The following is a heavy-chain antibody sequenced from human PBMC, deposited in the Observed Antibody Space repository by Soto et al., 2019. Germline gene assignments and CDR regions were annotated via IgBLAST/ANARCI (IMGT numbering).Heavy chain of an antibody. J-gene: IGHJ4*02. CDR2: ISSSGSYI. CDR3: ARDSTPNFGSGISDC. V-gene: IGHV3-21*01. CDR1: GFTFSSYS. Sequence: EVQLVESGGGLVKPGGSLRLSCAASGFTFSSYSMNWVRQAPGKGLECVSSISSSGSYIYYAASLKGRFTTSRDNAKNSLYLQMNSRSAADTAVYYCARDSTPNFGSGISDCWGQGTLVTVSS. D-gene: IGHD3-10*01.